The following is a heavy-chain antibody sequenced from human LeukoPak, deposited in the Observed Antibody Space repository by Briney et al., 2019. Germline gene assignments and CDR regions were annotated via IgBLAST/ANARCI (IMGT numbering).Heavy chain of an antibody. V-gene: IGHV3-15*01. CDR1: GFTFGNAW. CDR2: IKSKTDGGIT. J-gene: IGHJ4*02. CDR3: TTDAPRGGIN. D-gene: IGHD3-10*01. Sequence: GGSLRLSCAASGFTFGNAWMSWVRQAPGKGLEWVGRIKSKTDGGITDYAAPVKGRFTISRDDSKNTLYLQMNSLKTEDTAVYYCTTDAPRGGINWGQGTLVTVSS.